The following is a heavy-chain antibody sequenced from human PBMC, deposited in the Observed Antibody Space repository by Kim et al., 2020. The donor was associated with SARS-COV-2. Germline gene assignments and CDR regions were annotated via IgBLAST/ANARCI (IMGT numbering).Heavy chain of an antibody. D-gene: IGHD1-20*01. V-gene: IGHV3-30*07. CDR3: ARPYNWNDRGYAFDI. J-gene: IGHJ3*02. Sequence: GYVKGRFTISRDNSKNTLYLQMNSLRAEDTAVYYCARPYNWNDRGYAFDIWGQGTMVTVSS.